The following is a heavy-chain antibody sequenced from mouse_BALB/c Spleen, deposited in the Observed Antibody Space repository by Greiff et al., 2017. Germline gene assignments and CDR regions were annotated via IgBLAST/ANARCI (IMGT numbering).Heavy chain of an antibody. J-gene: IGHJ4*01. CDR3: AREEVPEYYYAMDY. CDR2: ISSGGSYT. V-gene: IGHV5-9-1*01. CDR1: GFTFSSYA. Sequence: EVMLVESGGGLVKPGGSLKLSCAASGFTFSSYAMSWVRQTPEKRLEWVATISSGGSYTYYPDSVKGRFTISRDNAKNTLYLQMSSLRSEDTAMYYCAREEVPEYYYAMDYWGQGTSVTVSS. D-gene: IGHD2-14*01.